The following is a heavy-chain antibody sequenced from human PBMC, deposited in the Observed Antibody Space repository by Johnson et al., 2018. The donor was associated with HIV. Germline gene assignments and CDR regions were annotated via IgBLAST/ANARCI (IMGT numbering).Heavy chain of an antibody. Sequence: QVQLVESEGGVVQPGRSLRLSCVASGFTFSNYGMHWVRQAPGKGLEWVAVISYDGSKKYYADSVKGRFTISRDNSKNTLYLQMNSLRVEDTAVYYVRGVGDAFDIWGQGTMVTVSS. CDR1: GFTFSNYG. D-gene: IGHD2/OR15-2a*01. CDR2: ISYDGSKK. J-gene: IGHJ3*02. CDR3: RGVGDAFDI. V-gene: IGHV3-30*03.